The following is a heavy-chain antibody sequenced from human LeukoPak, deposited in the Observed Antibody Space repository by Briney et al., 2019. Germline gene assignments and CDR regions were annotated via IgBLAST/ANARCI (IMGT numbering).Heavy chain of an antibody. CDR3: TTERTYYDFWSGYCC. V-gene: IGHV3-15*01. Sequence: GGSLRLSCAASGFSFSTYAMNWVRQAPGKGLEWVGRIKSKTDGGTTDYAAPVKGRFTISRDDSKNTLYLQMNSLKTEDTAVYYCTTERTYYDFWSGYCCWGQGTLVTVSS. J-gene: IGHJ4*02. D-gene: IGHD3-3*01. CDR1: GFSFSTYA. CDR2: IKSKTDGGTT.